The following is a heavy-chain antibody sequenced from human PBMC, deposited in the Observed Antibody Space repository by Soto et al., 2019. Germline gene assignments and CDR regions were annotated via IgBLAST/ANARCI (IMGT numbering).Heavy chain of an antibody. Sequence: SGGSLRLSCTASGFTFGDYAMSWFRQAPGKGLEWVGFIRSKAYGGTAEYAASVKGRFTISRDDSKSIAYLQMNSLKTEDTAVYYCTRDRVDYDFWSGYPDAFDIWGQGTMVT. V-gene: IGHV3-49*03. CDR1: GFTFGDYA. CDR3: TRDRVDYDFWSGYPDAFDI. J-gene: IGHJ3*02. CDR2: IRSKAYGGTA. D-gene: IGHD3-3*01.